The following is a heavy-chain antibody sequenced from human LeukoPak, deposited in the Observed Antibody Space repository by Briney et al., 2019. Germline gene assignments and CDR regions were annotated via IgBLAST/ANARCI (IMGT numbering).Heavy chain of an antibody. J-gene: IGHJ3*02. Sequence: SETLSLTCSVCGASISIYYWSWMRQTPEKGLEGMGHIHTSGESRHYPSLESRLTMSIYTSRNQLSLKLTSMTAADTAVYYCARGSSSWRDAFDIWGQGTMVTVSS. CDR1: GASISIYY. D-gene: IGHD6-13*01. CDR3: ARGSSSWRDAFDI. V-gene: IGHV4-4*09. CDR2: IHTSGES.